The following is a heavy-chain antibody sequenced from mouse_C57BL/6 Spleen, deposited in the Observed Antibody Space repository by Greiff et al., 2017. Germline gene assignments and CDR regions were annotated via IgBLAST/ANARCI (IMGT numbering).Heavy chain of an antibody. CDR3: ARKDYGSSCYYFDY. J-gene: IGHJ2*01. Sequence: QVQLQQSGAELVKPGASVKMSCKASGYTFTSYWITWVKQRPGQGLEWIGDIYPGSGSTNYNEKFKSKATLTVDTSSSTAYMQLSSLTSEDSAVYYCARKDYGSSCYYFDYWGQGTTLTVSS. CDR2: IYPGSGST. CDR1: GYTFTSYW. D-gene: IGHD1-1*01. V-gene: IGHV1-55*01.